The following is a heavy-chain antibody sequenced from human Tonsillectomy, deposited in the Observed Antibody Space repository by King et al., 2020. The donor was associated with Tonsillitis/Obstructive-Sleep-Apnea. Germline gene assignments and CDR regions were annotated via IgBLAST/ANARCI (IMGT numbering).Heavy chain of an antibody. J-gene: IGHJ4*02. D-gene: IGHD6-19*01. CDR3: ARYAVAGMYYFDY. CDR2: INHSGST. V-gene: IGHV4-34*01. CDR1: GGSFSGYY. Sequence: VQLQQWGAGLLKPSETLSLTCAVYGGSFSGYYWSWIRQPPGKGLEWIGEINHSGSTNYNPSLKSRVTISVDTPKNQFSLQLSSVTAADTAVYYCARYAVAGMYYFDYWGQGTLVTVSS.